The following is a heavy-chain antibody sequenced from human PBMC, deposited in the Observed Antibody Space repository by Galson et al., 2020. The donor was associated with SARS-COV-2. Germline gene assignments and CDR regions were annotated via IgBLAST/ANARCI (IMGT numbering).Heavy chain of an antibody. D-gene: IGHD3-22*01. CDR3: VTDNYYYDNSGYFDY. V-gene: IGHV3-15*01. CDR1: GFTFSNTW. Sequence: GESLKISCAASGFTFSNTWMSWVRQAPGKGLEWVGRIRSKPDGGTTDYAKSVKGRFTISRDDSTKRVYLQMSSLKTEDTAVYYCVTDNYYYDNSGYFDYWGQGTLVAVSS. CDR2: IRSKPDGGTT. J-gene: IGHJ4*02.